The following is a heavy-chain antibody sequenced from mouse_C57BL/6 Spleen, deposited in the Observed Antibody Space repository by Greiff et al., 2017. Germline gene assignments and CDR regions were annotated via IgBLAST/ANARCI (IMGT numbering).Heavy chain of an antibody. CDR1: GFSLASYG. V-gene: IGHV2-2*01. Sequence: QVQLQQSGPGLVQPSQSLSITCTVSGFSLASYGVHWVRQSPGKGLEWLGVIWSGGSTDYNAAFISRLSISKDNSKSQVFFKMNSLQADDTAIYYCVRNWGYGNYSFAYWGQGTLVTVSA. CDR3: VRNWGYGNYSFAY. CDR2: IWSGGST. D-gene: IGHD2-1*01. J-gene: IGHJ3*01.